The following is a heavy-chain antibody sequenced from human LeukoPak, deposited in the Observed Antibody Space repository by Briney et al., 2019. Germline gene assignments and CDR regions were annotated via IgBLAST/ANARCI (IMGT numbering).Heavy chain of an antibody. J-gene: IGHJ4*02. CDR1: GFIFSNYG. Sequence: GGSLRLCCAASGFIFSNYGMHWVRQAPGKGLEWVAVIWYDGSKKYYADSVKGRFTISRDDSKNTLYLQMNSLRAEDTAVYYCARVYSSGWADFDYWGQGTLVTVSS. D-gene: IGHD6-19*01. V-gene: IGHV3-33*01. CDR3: ARVYSSGWADFDY. CDR2: IWYDGSKK.